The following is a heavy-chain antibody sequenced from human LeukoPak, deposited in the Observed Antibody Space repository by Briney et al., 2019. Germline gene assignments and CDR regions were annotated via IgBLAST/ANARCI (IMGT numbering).Heavy chain of an antibody. CDR3: AKDQYSSGWSEGYFDY. CDR2: FGNSA. CDR1: GFTFSSYA. J-gene: IGHJ4*02. V-gene: IGHV3-23*01. Sequence: GGSLRLSCAASGFTFSSYAMSWVRQAPGKGLEWVSTFGNSAHYADSVKGRFTISRDDSKNTLYLQMNSLRAEDTAVYYCAKDQYSSGWSEGYFDYWGQGTLVTVSS. D-gene: IGHD6-19*01.